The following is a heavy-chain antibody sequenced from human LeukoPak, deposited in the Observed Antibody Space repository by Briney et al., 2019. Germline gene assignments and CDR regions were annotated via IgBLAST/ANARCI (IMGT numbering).Heavy chain of an antibody. D-gene: IGHD2-15*01. J-gene: IGHJ3*02. CDR1: GGTFISYA. CDR2: IIPIFGTA. CDR3: ARPRVVAATVDAFDI. V-gene: IGHV1-69*13. Sequence: ASVKVSCKASGGTFISYAISWVRQAPGQGLEWMGGIIPIFGTANYAQKFQGRVTITADESTSTAYMELSSLRSEDTAVYYCARPRVVAATVDAFDIWGQGTMVTVSS.